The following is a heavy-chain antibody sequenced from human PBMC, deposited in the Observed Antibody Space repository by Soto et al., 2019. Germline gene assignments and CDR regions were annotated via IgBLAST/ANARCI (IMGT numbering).Heavy chain of an antibody. Sequence: EVQLVESGGGVVQPGGSLRLSCAASGFTVSTKYMSWVRQAPGKGLEWVSVIYSGGSTFYADSVRGRFTISSDNSKNSVNLPMNSLRAEDTAVYYCARDPWAADYWGQGTLVTVSS. V-gene: IGHV3-66*01. D-gene: IGHD3-16*01. J-gene: IGHJ4*02. CDR2: IYSGGST. CDR3: ARDPWAADY. CDR1: GFTVSTKY.